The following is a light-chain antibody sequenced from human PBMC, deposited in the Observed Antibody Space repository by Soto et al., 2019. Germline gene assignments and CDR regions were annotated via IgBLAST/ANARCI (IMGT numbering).Light chain of an antibody. CDR1: QSGRSTS. V-gene: IGKV3-20*01. CDR3: QQYGNSPAT. CDR2: AAS. J-gene: IGKJ1*01. Sequence: EIVLTQSPGTLSLSPGESATLSCRASQSGRSTSLAWSQQIPGLAPRLLIYAASSRSTGIPDRFSGSGSGTDFTLTISRLEPEDVAMYYCQQYGNSPATFGQGNKVEIK.